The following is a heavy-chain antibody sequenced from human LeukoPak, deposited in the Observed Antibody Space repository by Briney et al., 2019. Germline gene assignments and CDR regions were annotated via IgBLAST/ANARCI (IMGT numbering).Heavy chain of an antibody. CDR2: IYTIGGT. Sequence: SETLSLTCTVSGGSISSGDYYWSWIRQPPGKGLEWIGRIYTIGGTDYNPSLRSQVTISVDTSKNQFSLKLNSVTAADTAIYYCARGDGYNSGSFDYWGPGTLVTVSS. D-gene: IGHD5-24*01. V-gene: IGHV4-61*08. CDR3: ARGDGYNSGSFDY. J-gene: IGHJ4*02. CDR1: GGSISSGDYY.